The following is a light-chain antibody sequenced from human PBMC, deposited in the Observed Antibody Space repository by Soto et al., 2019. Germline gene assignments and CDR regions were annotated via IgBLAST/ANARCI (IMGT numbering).Light chain of an antibody. Sequence: QSVLTQPASVSGSPGQSITIPCTGRNSDLAGLNYVSWYQQHPGKAPKLMIYEVSNRPSGVSNRFSGSKSGNTASLTISGLQAEDEADYYCSSYTSSSLYVFGTGTKLTVL. J-gene: IGLJ1*01. CDR2: EVS. CDR3: SSYTSSSLYV. CDR1: NSDLAGLNY. V-gene: IGLV2-14*01.